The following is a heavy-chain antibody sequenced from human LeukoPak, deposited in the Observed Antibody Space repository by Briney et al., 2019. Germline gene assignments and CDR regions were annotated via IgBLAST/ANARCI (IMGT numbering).Heavy chain of an antibody. V-gene: IGHV1-46*01. D-gene: IGHD6-13*01. CDR2: INPSGGST. CDR3: ARDLGKYSSSWYGVY. CDR1: GYTFTSYY. Sequence: GASVKVSCKASGYTFTSYYMHWVRQAPGQGLEWMGIINPSGGSTSYAQKFQGRVTMTRDTSTSTVYMELSSLRSEDTAVYYCARDLGKYSSSWYGVYWGQGTLVTVSS. J-gene: IGHJ4*02.